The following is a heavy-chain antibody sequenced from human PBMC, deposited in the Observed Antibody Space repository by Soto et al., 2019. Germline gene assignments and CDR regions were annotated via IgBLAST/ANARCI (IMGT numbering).Heavy chain of an antibody. CDR1: CGSISSSNW. J-gene: IGHJ6*02. V-gene: IGHV4-4*02. D-gene: IGHD3-10*01. Sequence: PSETLSLTCAVSCGSISSSNWWSWVRQPPGKGLEWIGEIYHSGSTNYNPSLKSRVTISVDTSKTQNSLELSSMTAADAALYYCVRQGFGALHGLVDVWGQGTT. CDR2: IYHSGST. CDR3: VRQGFGALHGLVDV.